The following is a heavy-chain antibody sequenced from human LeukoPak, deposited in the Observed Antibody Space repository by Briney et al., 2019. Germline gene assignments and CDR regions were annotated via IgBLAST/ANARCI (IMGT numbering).Heavy chain of an antibody. CDR3: ARRAGWYFDL. D-gene: IGHD3-10*01. CDR1: GGSISSYY. J-gene: IGHJ2*01. Sequence: SETLSLTCTVSGGSISSYYWSWIRQPPGKGLEWIGSIYYSGSTYYNPSLKSRVTISVDTSKNQFSLKLSSVTAADTAVYYCARRAGWYFDLWGRGTLVTVSS. CDR2: IYYSGST. V-gene: IGHV4-59*05.